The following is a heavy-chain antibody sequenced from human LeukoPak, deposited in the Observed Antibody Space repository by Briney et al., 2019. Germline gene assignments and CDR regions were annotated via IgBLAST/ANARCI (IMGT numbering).Heavy chain of an antibody. CDR1: GYSISSGYY. CDR3: ASLSY. Sequence: KPSETLSLTCAVSGYSISSGYYWGWIQQPPGKGLEWIGSIYHSGSTYYNPSLKSRVTISVDTSKNQFSLKLSSVTAADTAVYYCASLSYWGQGTLVTVSS. J-gene: IGHJ4*02. V-gene: IGHV4-38-2*01. D-gene: IGHD2/OR15-2a*01. CDR2: IYHSGST.